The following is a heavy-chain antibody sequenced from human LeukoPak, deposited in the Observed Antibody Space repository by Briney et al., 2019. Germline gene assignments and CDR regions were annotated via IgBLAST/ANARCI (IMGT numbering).Heavy chain of an antibody. V-gene: IGHV3-23*01. Sequence: PGGSLRLSCAASGFTFSSYAMSWVRQAPGKGLEWVSAISGSGGSTYYADSVKGLFTISRDNSKKTLYLQMNSLRAEDTAVYYCAKSRPLRYFDWFPFDYWGQGTLVTVSS. CDR1: GFTFSSYA. D-gene: IGHD3-9*01. CDR3: AKSRPLRYFDWFPFDY. CDR2: ISGSGGST. J-gene: IGHJ4*02.